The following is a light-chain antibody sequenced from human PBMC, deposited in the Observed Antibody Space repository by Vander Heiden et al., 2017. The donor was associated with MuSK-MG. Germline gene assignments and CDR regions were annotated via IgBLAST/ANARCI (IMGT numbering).Light chain of an antibody. J-gene: IGKJ4*01. CDR2: KAS. Sequence: DIQMTQSPSTLSASVGDRVTITCRASQSISSWLAWYQQKPGKAPKLLIYKASSLESGVPSRFSGSGSGTEFTLTISSLQPDDFATYYCQHDNSFPLTFGGGTKVDIK. V-gene: IGKV1-5*03. CDR3: QHDNSFPLT. CDR1: QSISSW.